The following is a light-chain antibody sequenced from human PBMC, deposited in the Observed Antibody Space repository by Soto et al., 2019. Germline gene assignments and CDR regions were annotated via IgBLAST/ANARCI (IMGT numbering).Light chain of an antibody. Sequence: QSALTQPASVSGSPGQAITISCTGTSSDVGGYNYVSWYQQHPGKAPKLMIYEVSNRPSGVSIRFSGSKSGNTASLTISGLQAADEADYYCSSYTSSITYVFGPGTKVTVL. CDR2: EVS. CDR1: SSDVGGYNY. V-gene: IGLV2-14*01. CDR3: SSYTSSITYV. J-gene: IGLJ1*01.